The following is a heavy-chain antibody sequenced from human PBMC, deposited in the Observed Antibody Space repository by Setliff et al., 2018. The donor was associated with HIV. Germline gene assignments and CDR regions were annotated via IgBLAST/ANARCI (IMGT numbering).Heavy chain of an antibody. V-gene: IGHV4-4*02. J-gene: IGHJ4*02. CDR1: GASISSSNW. D-gene: IGHD2-2*01. CDR2: FYYGGST. Sequence: LSLTCAVSGASISSSNWWRWVRQTPGKGLEWIVIFYYGGSTYYNPSLKSRVTISVDTSKNQFSLKLSSVSAADTAVYYCARGHPIVPTGLVSFYFDHWGQGTLVTVSS. CDR3: ARGHPIVPTGLVSFYFDH.